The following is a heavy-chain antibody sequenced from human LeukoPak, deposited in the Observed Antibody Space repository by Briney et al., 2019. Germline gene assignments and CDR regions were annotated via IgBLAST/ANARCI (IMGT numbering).Heavy chain of an antibody. CDR1: GFTLTNSG. CDR2: IRFDGGDT. J-gene: IGHJ3*01. Sequence: PGGPLSSSCAAFGFTLTNSGLHWVGKAPGLGLVWVSSIRFDGGDTAYADSAKGRFTISRDNAKNTMFLQMNNLRAEDTAVYYCAKEIDGFDVWGQGTLVTVSS. CDR3: AKEIDGFDV. V-gene: IGHV3-74*01.